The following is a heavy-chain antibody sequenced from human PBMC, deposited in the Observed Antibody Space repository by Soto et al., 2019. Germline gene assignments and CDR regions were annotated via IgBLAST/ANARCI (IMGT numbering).Heavy chain of an antibody. V-gene: IGHV1-46*01. CDR3: ARDAQIGHGYSAYHTY. CDR2: INPSGAST. D-gene: IGHD5-12*01. CDR1: GYTFTSYY. Sequence: QVQLVQSGAEVTKPGASVKVSCKASGYTFTSYYIHWVRQAPGQGLEWVGLINPSGASTTYAQKFQGRVTMTRATSTSTVYMELNSLRSEDTAVYFCARDAQIGHGYSAYHTYWGQGTLVTVSS. J-gene: IGHJ4*02.